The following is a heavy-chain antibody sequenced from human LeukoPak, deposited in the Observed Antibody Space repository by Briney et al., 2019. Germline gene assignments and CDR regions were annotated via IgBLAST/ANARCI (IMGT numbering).Heavy chain of an antibody. CDR2: IYPGDSDT. J-gene: IGHJ4*02. V-gene: IGHV5-51*01. CDR3: ARIDGSGSYYNDYYFVY. Sequence: GESLKISCQGSGYSFTSYWIAWVRQMPGKGLEWMGTIYPGDSDTRYSPSFQGQVTISADKYISTAYLQWTSLKASDSAMFYCARIDGSGSYYNDYYFVYWGQGTLVTVSS. CDR1: GYSFTSYW. D-gene: IGHD3-10*01.